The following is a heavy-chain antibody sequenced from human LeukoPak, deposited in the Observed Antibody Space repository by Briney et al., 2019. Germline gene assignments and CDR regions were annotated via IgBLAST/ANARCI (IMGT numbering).Heavy chain of an antibody. D-gene: IGHD2-15*01. Sequence: SETLSLTCAVYGGSFSGYYWSWIRQPPGKGLEWIGEINHSGSTNYNPSLKSRVTISVDTSKNQFSLKLSSVTAADTAVYYCARGGGYCSGGSCYYYYGMDVWGQGTTVTVSS. V-gene: IGHV4-34*01. CDR2: INHSGST. CDR3: ARGGGYCSGGSCYYYYGMDV. J-gene: IGHJ6*02. CDR1: GGSFSGYY.